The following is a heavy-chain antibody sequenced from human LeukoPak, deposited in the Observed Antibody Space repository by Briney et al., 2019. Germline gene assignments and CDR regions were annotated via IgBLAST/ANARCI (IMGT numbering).Heavy chain of an antibody. D-gene: IGHD3-16*02. CDR2: IRQDGDGK. V-gene: IGHV3-7*01. J-gene: IGHJ4*02. CDR3: AGITGYFGTYRYDY. Sequence: GGSLRLSCEVSGFIFTNYWMSWVRQAPGKGLEWVGNIRQDGDGKSYVDSVRGRFTISRDNGKNALYLQMNGLRVEDTAVYYCAGITGYFGTYRYDYWGQGSLVTVSS. CDR1: GFIFTNYW.